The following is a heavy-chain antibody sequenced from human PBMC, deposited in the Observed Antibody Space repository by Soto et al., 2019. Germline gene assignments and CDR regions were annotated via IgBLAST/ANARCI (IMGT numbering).Heavy chain of an antibody. Sequence: ASVKVSFKASGYTFTSYAMHWVRQAPGQRLEWMGWINAGIGDTEYSEKFQGRVTITRDTSASTAYMELSSLRSEDTAVYYCARGGSWDSYYYGMDIWGQGTTVTVSS. CDR3: ARGGSWDSYYYGMDI. CDR1: GYTFTSYA. CDR2: INAGIGDT. D-gene: IGHD6-13*01. J-gene: IGHJ6*02. V-gene: IGHV1-3*01.